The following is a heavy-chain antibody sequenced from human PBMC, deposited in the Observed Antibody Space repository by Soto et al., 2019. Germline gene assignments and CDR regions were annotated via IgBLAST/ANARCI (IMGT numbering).Heavy chain of an antibody. V-gene: IGHV3-30-3*01. J-gene: IGHJ4*02. D-gene: IGHD6-19*01. CDR2: ISYDGSNK. CDR1: GFTFSSYV. CDR3: ARVGRGVAGIDY. Sequence: QVQLVESGGGVVQPGRSLRLSCAASGFTFSSYVMHWVRQAPGKGLEWVAVISYDGSNKYYADSVKGRFTISRDNSKNTLYLQMKSLRAEDTAVYYCARVGRGVAGIDYWGQGTLVTVSS.